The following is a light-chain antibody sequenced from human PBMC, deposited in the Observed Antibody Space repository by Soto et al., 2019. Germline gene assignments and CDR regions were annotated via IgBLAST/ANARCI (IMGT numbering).Light chain of an antibody. CDR1: QSLLSRSNNKDY. Sequence: DIVMTQSPDSLAVSLGERATINCRSSQSLLSRSNNKDYLAWYHQRPGQPPKLLISWASTRESGVPDRFSGSGSGTDFTLTISSLQAEDVAVYYCQQYYSSPLTFGGGTKVAIK. CDR2: WAS. J-gene: IGKJ4*01. V-gene: IGKV4-1*01. CDR3: QQYYSSPLT.